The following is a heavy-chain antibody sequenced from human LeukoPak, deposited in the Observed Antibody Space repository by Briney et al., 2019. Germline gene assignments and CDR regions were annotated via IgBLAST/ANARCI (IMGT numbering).Heavy chain of an antibody. Sequence: PSQTLSLTCAVSGGSISSGGYSWSWIRQPPGKGLEWIGYIYHSGSTYYNPSLKSRVTISVDRSKNQFSLKLSSVTAADTAVYYCARRFRLRGYAFDIWGQGTMVTVSS. CDR1: GGSISSGGYS. D-gene: IGHD5-12*01. CDR2: IYHSGST. V-gene: IGHV4-30-2*01. CDR3: ARRFRLRGYAFDI. J-gene: IGHJ3*02.